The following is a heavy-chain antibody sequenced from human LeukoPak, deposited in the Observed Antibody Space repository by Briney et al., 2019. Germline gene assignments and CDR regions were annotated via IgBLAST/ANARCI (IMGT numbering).Heavy chain of an antibody. CDR3: AKIAGYCSSTSCHTPPDY. Sequence: PGGTLRLSCAASGFTFSSYGMSWVRQAPGKGLEWVSAISGSGGSTYYADSVKGRFTISRDNSKNTLYLQMNSLRAEDTAVYYCAKIAGYCSSTSCHTPPDYWGQGTLVTVSS. CDR2: ISGSGGST. J-gene: IGHJ4*02. D-gene: IGHD2-2*01. CDR1: GFTFSSYG. V-gene: IGHV3-23*01.